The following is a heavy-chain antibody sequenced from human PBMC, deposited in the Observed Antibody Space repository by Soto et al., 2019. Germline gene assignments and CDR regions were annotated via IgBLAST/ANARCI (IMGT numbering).Heavy chain of an antibody. D-gene: IGHD5-12*01. CDR3: ARGKMKRWLRPSLGDYYYYMDV. CDR1: GYTFTSYD. V-gene: IGHV1-8*01. J-gene: IGHJ6*03. CDR2: MNPNSGNT. Sequence: QVQLVQSGAEVKKPGASVKVSCKASGYTFTSYDINWVRQATGQGLEWMGWMNPNSGNTGYAQKYQARFTLTRNTSISTAYMELSSRRSEDTALYYCARGKMKRWLRPSLGDYYYYMDVWGKGTTVTVSS.